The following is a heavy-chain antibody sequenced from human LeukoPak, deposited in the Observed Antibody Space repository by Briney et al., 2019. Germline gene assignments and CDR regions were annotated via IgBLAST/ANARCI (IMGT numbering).Heavy chain of an antibody. CDR3: ARYDHYYYYSMDV. V-gene: IGHV4-59*08. Sequence: PSETLSLTCTVSVGSISRYYWSWIRQPPGKGLEWIGYIYYSGSTNNNPSLKSRVTISVDTSKNQFSLKLSSVTAADTAAYYCARYDHYYYYSMDVWGQGTTVTVSS. D-gene: IGHD3-16*01. CDR2: IYYSGST. J-gene: IGHJ6*02. CDR1: VGSISRYY.